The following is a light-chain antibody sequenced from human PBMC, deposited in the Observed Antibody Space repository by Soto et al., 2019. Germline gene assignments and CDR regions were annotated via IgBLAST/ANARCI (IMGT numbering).Light chain of an antibody. CDR3: QDSGCHLT. Sequence: VHMTQTPSPLSSSVGDTITLTFRANRTINPFFKWFQRKPGAPPSLLIYGASILHDGVPSRFGGSGCGADFTITSSRLPADYSANYRCQDSGCHLTFGGGTKVDVK. J-gene: IGKJ4*01. CDR2: GAS. CDR1: RTINPF. V-gene: IGKV1-39*01.